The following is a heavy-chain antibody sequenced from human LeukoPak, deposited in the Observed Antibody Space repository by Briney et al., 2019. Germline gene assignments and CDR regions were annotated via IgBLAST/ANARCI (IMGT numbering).Heavy chain of an antibody. CDR2: ISGSTSVI. J-gene: IGHJ6*03. Sequence: GGSLRLSCAASGFTFSTHTMAWVRQAPGKGLEWVSYISGSTSVIYYADSVKGRFTISRDNAKNSLYLQMNSLRTEDTAIYYCARGLYYIDVWGSGTAVTVS. CDR1: GFTFSTHT. V-gene: IGHV3-48*01. CDR3: ARGLYYIDV.